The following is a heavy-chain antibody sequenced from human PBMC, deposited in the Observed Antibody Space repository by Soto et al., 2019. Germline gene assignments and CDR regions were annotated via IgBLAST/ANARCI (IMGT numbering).Heavy chain of an antibody. CDR1: GFTFSSYA. CDR2: ISGSGGST. J-gene: IGHJ4*02. V-gene: IGHV3-23*01. D-gene: IGHD3-10*01. CDR3: APHLWFGEIYY. Sequence: EVQLLESGGGLVQPGGSLRLSCAASGFTFSSYAMSWVRQAPGRGVEWVSAISGSGGSTYYADSVKGRFTISRYNSKNTLYLQMNSLRAEDTAVYYCAPHLWFGEIYYWGQGTLVTVSS.